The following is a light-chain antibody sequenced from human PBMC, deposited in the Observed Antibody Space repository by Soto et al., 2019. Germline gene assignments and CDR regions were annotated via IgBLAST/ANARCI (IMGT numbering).Light chain of an antibody. V-gene: IGKV3-20*01. J-gene: IGKJ1*01. CDR1: QTVSGRY. Sequence: EIGLTQSAGTLSFAPGERATLSCRASQTVSGRYLAWFQQTPGETPRLLIYDASTRTAGVPDKFKGSGAGTDFSPTFNRLEPEDFAVYYCQHYGSSPWTFGEGTKVDIK. CDR3: QHYGSSPWT. CDR2: DAS.